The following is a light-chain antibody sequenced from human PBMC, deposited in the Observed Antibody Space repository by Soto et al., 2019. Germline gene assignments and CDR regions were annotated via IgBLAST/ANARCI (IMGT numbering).Light chain of an antibody. V-gene: IGKV1-5*03. CDR1: QSISGW. J-gene: IGKJ3*01. CDR2: KAS. Sequence: DIQMTQSPSTLSASVGDRVTITCLANQSISGWLAWYQQKPGKAPKLLIYKASSLESGVPSRFSGSGSGTEFTLTISSLQPDDFATYYCQQYNSYSPDTFGPGTKVDIK. CDR3: QQYNSYSPDT.